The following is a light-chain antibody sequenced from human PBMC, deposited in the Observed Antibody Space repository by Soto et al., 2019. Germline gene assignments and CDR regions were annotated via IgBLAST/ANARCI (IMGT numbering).Light chain of an antibody. J-gene: IGKJ1*01. CDR1: QTISSW. V-gene: IGKV1-5*03. CDR2: KAS. CDR3: QHYNSYSEA. Sequence: IQMTQSPSTLSGSVGDRVTITSRASQTISSWLAWYQQKPGKAPKLLIYKASTLKSGVPSRFSGSGSGTEFTLTISSRQPDDFATYYCQHYNSYSEAFGQGTKVDIK.